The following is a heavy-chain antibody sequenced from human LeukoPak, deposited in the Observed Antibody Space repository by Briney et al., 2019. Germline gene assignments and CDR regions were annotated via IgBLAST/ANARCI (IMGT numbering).Heavy chain of an antibody. D-gene: IGHD2-2*01. J-gene: IGHJ6*02. Sequence: GGSLRLSCAASGFAFTHAWMTWVRQAPGTGLEWVGRIKTNNQGGTTDYAAPVKGRFTISRDDSKNTLYLQMNSLKTEDTAVYYCTTDDHCSRNSCFVPNYYYGLAVSGQGTTVTVCS. CDR1: GFAFTHAW. V-gene: IGHV3-15*01. CDR3: TTDDHCSRNSCFVPNYYYGLAV. CDR2: IKTNNQGGTT.